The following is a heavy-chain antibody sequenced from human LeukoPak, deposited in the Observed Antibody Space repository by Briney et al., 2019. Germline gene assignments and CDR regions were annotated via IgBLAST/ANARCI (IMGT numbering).Heavy chain of an antibody. D-gene: IGHD2-15*01. CDR3: TTGPATDYFDY. J-gene: IGHJ4*02. V-gene: IGHV3-15*01. Sequence: PGGSLRLSCAASGFTFRSYAMSWVRQAPGKGLEWVGRIKSKTDGGTTDYAAPVKGRFTISRDDSKNTLYLQMNSLKTEDTAVYYCTTGPATDYFDYWGQGTLVTVSS. CDR1: GFTFRSYA. CDR2: IKSKTDGGTT.